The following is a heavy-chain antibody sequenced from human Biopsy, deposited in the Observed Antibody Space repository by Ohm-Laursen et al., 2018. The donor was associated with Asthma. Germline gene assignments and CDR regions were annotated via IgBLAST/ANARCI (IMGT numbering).Heavy chain of an antibody. CDR1: GYNFISFA. CDR3: ARTFYDFLTGEVKDFFGF. CDR2: VNTGNGDT. J-gene: IGHJ3*01. Sequence: ASVKVSCKASGYNFISFAIHWVRQAPGQRLEWMGWVNTGNGDTKYSQKFQGRVTITRDTSASTAYMELRSLRSEDTATYYCARTFYDFLTGEVKDFFGFWGQGTMVTVSS. V-gene: IGHV1-3*04. D-gene: IGHD3-9*01.